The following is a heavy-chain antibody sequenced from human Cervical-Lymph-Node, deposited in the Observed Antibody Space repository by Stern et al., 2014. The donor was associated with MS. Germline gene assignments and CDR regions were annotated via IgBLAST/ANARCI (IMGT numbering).Heavy chain of an antibody. V-gene: IGHV4-31*03. CDR3: ARSKYGDYYTLDS. D-gene: IGHD4-17*01. CDR2: IYYSGST. J-gene: IGHJ4*02. CDR1: GGSISSDNYY. Sequence: VQLVESGPGLVQPSQTLSLTCTVSGGSISSDNYYWSWIRQHPVKGLEWIGYIYYSGSTNYNPSLKSRITISLDTSKNQFSLKLNSVTAADTAVYYCARSKYGDYYTLDSWGQGTLVTVSS.